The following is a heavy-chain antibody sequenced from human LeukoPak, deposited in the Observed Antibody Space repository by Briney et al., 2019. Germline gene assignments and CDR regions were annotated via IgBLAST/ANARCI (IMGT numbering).Heavy chain of an antibody. V-gene: IGHV3-74*01. CDR1: GFTFSSYW. D-gene: IGHD1-26*01. J-gene: IGHJ4*02. CDR3: ARDRGVGATPYYFDY. Sequence: GGSLRLSCAASGFTFSSYWMHWVRQAPGKGLVWVSRINSDGSSTSYADSVEGRFTISRDNAKNTLYLQMNSLRAEDTAVYYCARDRGVGATPYYFDYWSQGTLVTVSS. CDR2: INSDGSST.